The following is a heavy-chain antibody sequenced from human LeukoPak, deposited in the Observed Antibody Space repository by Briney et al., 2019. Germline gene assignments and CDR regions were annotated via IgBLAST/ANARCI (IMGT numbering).Heavy chain of an antibody. D-gene: IGHD6-19*01. J-gene: IGHJ4*02. CDR1: GFTFSSYA. CDR2: ISYDGSNK. Sequence: GGSLRLSCAASGFTFSSYAMHWVRQAPGKGLEWVAVISYDGSNKYYADSVKGRFTISRDNSKNTLYLQMNSLRAEDTAVYYCASPGEQWLLTYYFDYWGQGTLVTVSS. V-gene: IGHV3-30-3*01. CDR3: ASPGEQWLLTYYFDY.